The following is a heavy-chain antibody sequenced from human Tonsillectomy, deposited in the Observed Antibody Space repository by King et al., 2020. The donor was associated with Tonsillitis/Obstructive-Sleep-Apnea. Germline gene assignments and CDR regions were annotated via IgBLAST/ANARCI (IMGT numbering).Heavy chain of an antibody. J-gene: IGHJ3*02. V-gene: IGHV4-39*01. D-gene: IGHD3-3*01. CDR3: AGIRISIFGVVIIHDAFDI. Sequence: VQLQESGPGLVKPSETLSLTCAVSGVSITRNTYYWGWIRQPPGKGLEWIGSIDYSGSTYYNPSLKSRVTISVDRSKNQFSLKLSSVTAADTVVYYCAGIRISIFGVVIIHDAFDIWGQGTKVTVSS. CDR2: IDYSGST. CDR1: GVSITRNTYY.